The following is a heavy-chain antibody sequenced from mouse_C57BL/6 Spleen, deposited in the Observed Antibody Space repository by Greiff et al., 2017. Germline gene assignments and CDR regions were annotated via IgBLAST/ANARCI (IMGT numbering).Heavy chain of an antibody. J-gene: IGHJ1*03. D-gene: IGHD1-1*01. V-gene: IGHV1-66*01. CDR3: ARVYYGSSYRYLDV. CDR2: IYPGSGNT. CDR1: GYSFTSYY. Sequence: QVQLQQSGPELVKPGASVKISCKASGYSFTSYYIHWVKQRPGQGLEWIGWIYPGSGNTKYNEKFKGKATLTADTSSSTAYMQLSSLTSEDSAVYYCARVYYGSSYRYLDVWGTGTTVTVSS.